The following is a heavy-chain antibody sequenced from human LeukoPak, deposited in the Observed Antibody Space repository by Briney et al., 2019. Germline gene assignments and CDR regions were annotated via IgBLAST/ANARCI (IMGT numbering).Heavy chain of an antibody. CDR3: ARGGGMDV. CDR1: HGSINSYY. CDR2: IYYSGST. J-gene: IGHJ6*02. V-gene: IGHV4-59*01. Sequence: SETLSLTCTVSHGSINSYYWSWIRQPPGKGLEWIGYIYYSGSTNYNPSLKSRVTISLDTSKNQLSLKLSSVTAADTAVYYCARGGGMDVWGQGTTVTVSS.